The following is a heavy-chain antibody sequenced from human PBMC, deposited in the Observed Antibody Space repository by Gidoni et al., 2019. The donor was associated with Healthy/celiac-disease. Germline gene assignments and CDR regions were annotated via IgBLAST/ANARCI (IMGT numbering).Heavy chain of an antibody. J-gene: IGHJ4*02. CDR1: GGSISSYY. V-gene: IGHV4-59*01. Sequence: QVQLQESGPGLVKPSETLSLTCTVSGGSISSYYWSWIRQPPGKGLGWIGYIYYSGSTNYNPSLKSRVTISVDTSKNQFSLKLSSVTAADTAVYYCARAKSKLEPYVDYWGQGTLVTVSS. CDR2: IYYSGST. CDR3: ARAKSKLEPYVDY. D-gene: IGHD1-1*01.